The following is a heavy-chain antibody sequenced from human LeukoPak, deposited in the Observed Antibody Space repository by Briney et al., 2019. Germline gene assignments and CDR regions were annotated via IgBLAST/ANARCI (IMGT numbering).Heavy chain of an antibody. D-gene: IGHD4-17*01. Sequence: PSETLSLTCTVSGGSNSSSSYYWGWIRQPPGKGLEWIGRNDYSGSTYYNPALKSRVTISVDTSKNQFSLKLSYVTAADTAVYYCARDNSRSGDYVFDYWGQGTLVTVSS. CDR2: NDYSGST. CDR1: GGSNSSSSYY. V-gene: IGHV4-39*07. CDR3: ARDNSRSGDYVFDY. J-gene: IGHJ4*02.